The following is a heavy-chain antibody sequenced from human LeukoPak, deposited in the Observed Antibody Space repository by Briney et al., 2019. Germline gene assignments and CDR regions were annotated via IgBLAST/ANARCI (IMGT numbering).Heavy chain of an antibody. V-gene: IGHV1-18*01. CDR2: ISTYNGNT. CDR1: GYTFTSHG. CDR3: AKGEKRVFFGEVIVRQKYNWFDP. J-gene: IGHJ5*02. D-gene: IGHD3-3*01. Sequence: ASVKVSCKASGYTFTSHGISWVRQAPGQGLEWMGWISTYNGNTNYAQKLQGRVSMTTDTSTSTAYMDLRSLRSDDTAVYYCAKGEKRVFFGEVIVRQKYNWFDPWGQGTLVTVSS.